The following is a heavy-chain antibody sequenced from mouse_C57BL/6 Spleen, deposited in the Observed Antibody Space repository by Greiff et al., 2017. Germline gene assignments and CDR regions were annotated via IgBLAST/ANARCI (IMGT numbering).Heavy chain of an antibody. CDR2: IDPANGNT. Sequence: EVQLQESVAELVRPGASVKLSCTASGFNIKNSYMHWVKQRPEQGLEWIGRIDPANGNTKYAPKFQGKATITADTSSNTAYLQLSILTSEDTAIYYCAITTVEPWYIDVWGTGTTVTVSS. V-gene: IGHV14-3*01. D-gene: IGHD1-1*01. CDR3: AITTVEPWYIDV. CDR1: GFNIKNSY. J-gene: IGHJ1*03.